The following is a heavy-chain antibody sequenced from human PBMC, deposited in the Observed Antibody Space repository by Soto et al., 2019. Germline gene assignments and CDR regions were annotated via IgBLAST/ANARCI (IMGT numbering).Heavy chain of an antibody. CDR2: ISSSGSTI. J-gene: IGHJ5*02. D-gene: IGHD2-21*02. V-gene: IGHV3-11*01. Sequence: QVQLVESGGGLVKPGGSLRLSCAASGFTFTDYYMSWIRQAPGTGLEWVSYISSSGSTIYYADSVKGRFTISMANAKNSLYLPMNSLRAEDTAVYYCARVLVFYGGFDPWGQGTLVTVSS. CDR1: GFTFTDYY. CDR3: ARVLVFYGGFDP.